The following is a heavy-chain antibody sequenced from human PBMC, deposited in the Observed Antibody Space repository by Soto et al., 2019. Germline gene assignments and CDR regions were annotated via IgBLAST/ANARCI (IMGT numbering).Heavy chain of an antibody. V-gene: IGHV3-48*01. Sequence: GGSLRLSCAASGFTFNSYSMNWVRQAPGKGLEWVSYISSSSDTIYYADSVKGRFTISRDNAKNSLYLQMNSLRAEDTAVYYCARGLRYFDWPSRLYYYYMDVWGKGTTVTVSS. CDR2: ISSSSDTI. CDR1: GFTFNSYS. D-gene: IGHD3-9*01. J-gene: IGHJ6*03. CDR3: ARGLRYFDWPSRLYYYYMDV.